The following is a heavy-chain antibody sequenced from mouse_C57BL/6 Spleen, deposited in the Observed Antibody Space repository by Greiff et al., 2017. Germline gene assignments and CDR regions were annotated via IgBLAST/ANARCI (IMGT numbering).Heavy chain of an antibody. J-gene: IGHJ3*01. CDR1: GYAFSSYW. CDR3: ARGGLEAWFAY. Sequence: VQLQQSGAELVKPGASVKISCKASGYAFSSYWMNWVKQRPGKGLEWIGQIYPGDGDTKYNGKFKGKATLTADKSSSTAYMQLSSLTSEDSAVYFCARGGLEAWFAYWGQGTLVTVSA. V-gene: IGHV1-80*01. D-gene: IGHD3-1*01. CDR2: IYPGDGDT.